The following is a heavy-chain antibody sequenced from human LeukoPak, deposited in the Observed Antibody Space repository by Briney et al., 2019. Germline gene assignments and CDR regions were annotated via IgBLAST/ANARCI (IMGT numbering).Heavy chain of an antibody. CDR1: GGSISSYY. D-gene: IGHD4-17*01. Sequence: SETLSLTCTVSGGSISSYYWSWIRQPAGRGLEWIGRIYTSGSTNYNPSLKSRVTMSVDTSKNQFSLKLSSVTAADTAVYYCARGTYGYSLLSLDYWGQGTLVTVSS. V-gene: IGHV4-4*07. CDR3: ARGTYGYSLLSLDY. J-gene: IGHJ4*02. CDR2: IYTSGST.